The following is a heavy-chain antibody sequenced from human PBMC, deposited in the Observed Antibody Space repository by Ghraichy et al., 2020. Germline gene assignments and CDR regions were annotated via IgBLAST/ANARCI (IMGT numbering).Heavy chain of an antibody. V-gene: IGHV4-59*01. D-gene: IGHD1-26*01. CDR3: ANSWGRYSGSYFQFDY. J-gene: IGHJ4*02. CDR1: GGSISSYY. CDR2: IYSSGST. Sequence: SETLSLTCTVSGGSISSYYWSWIRQPPGKGLEWIGYIYSSGSTNYNPSLKSRVTISVDTSKNQFSLKLSSVTAADTAVYYCANSWGRYSGSYFQFDYWGQGTLVTVSS.